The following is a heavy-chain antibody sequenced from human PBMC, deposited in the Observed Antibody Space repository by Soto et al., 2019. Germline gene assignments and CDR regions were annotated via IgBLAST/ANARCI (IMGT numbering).Heavy chain of an antibody. CDR1: GFTFSSYA. V-gene: IGHV3-30-3*01. D-gene: IGHD1-26*01. Sequence: QVQLVESGGGVVQPGRSLRLSCAASGFTFSSYAMHWVRQAPGKGLEWVAVISYDGSNKYYADSVKGRFTISRDNSKNTLYLQMNSLRAEDTAVYYCARVRVGGTLGSADYWGQGTLVTVSS. J-gene: IGHJ4*02. CDR2: ISYDGSNK. CDR3: ARVRVGGTLGSADY.